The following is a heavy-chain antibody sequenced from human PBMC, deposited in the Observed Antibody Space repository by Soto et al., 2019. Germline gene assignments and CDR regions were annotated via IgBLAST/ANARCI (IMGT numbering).Heavy chain of an antibody. D-gene: IGHD6-6*01. CDR2: IYHSGST. CDR3: AGGIAARPLGY. Sequence: SETLSLTCAVSGGSSSSGGYSWSWIRQPPGKGLEWIGYIYHSGSTYYNPSLKSRVTISVDRSKNQFSLKLSSVTAADTAVYYCAGGIAARPLGYWGQGTLVTAPQ. J-gene: IGHJ4*02. CDR1: GGSSSSGGYS. V-gene: IGHV4-30-2*01.